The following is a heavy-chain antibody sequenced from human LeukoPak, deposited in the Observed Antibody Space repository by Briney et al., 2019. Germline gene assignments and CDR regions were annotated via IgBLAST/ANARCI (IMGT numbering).Heavy chain of an antibody. J-gene: IGHJ4*02. CDR3: ARQGTSYSNYGY. Sequence: PSETLSLTCTVSGGSISSYYWSWIRQPPGKGLEWIGYIDYSGSTNYNPSLKSRVTISVDTSKNQFSLKLSSVNAADTAVYYCARQGTSYSNYGYWGQGTLVTVSS. V-gene: IGHV4-59*08. CDR1: GGSISSYY. D-gene: IGHD4-11*01. CDR2: IDYSGST.